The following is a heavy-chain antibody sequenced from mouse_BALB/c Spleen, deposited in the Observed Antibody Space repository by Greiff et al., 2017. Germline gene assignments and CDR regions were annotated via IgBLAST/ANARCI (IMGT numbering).Heavy chain of an antibody. V-gene: IGHV2-4-1*01. D-gene: IGHD1-1*01. CDR3: ARKGYGSRGYFDV. Sequence: VQRVESGPGLVQPSQSLSITCTVSGFSLTSYGVHWVRQSPGKGLEWLGVIWSGGSTDYNAAFISRLSISKDNSKSQVFFKMNSLQADDTAIYYCARKGYGSRGYFDVWGAGTTVTVSS. CDR1: GFSLTSYG. CDR2: IWSGGST. J-gene: IGHJ1*01.